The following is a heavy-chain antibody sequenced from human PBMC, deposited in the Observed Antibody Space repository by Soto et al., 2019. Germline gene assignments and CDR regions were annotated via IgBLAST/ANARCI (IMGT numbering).Heavy chain of an antibody. V-gene: IGHV4-31*03. Sequence: SETLSLTCTVSGGSISSGGYYWSWIRQHPGKGLEWIGYIYYSGSTYYNPSLKSRVTISVDTSKNQFSMKLSSVTAADAAVYYCAREGYCSGGSGYWVAFDIWGQGTMVTVSS. CDR3: AREGYCSGGSGYWVAFDI. D-gene: IGHD2-15*01. J-gene: IGHJ3*02. CDR2: IYYSGST. CDR1: GGSISSGGYY.